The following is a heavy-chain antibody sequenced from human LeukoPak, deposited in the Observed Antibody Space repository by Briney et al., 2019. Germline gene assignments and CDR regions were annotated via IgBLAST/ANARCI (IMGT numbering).Heavy chain of an antibody. D-gene: IGHD5-18*01. CDR1: GFTLSSYA. CDR3: ARGGIQLWLPEASVDY. CDR2: ISYDGSNK. J-gene: IGHJ4*02. Sequence: AGGSLRLSCAASGFTLSSYAMHWVRQAPGKGLEWVAVISYDGSNKYYADSVKGRFTISRDNSKNTLYLQMNSLRAEDTAVYYCARGGIQLWLPEASVDYWGQGTLVTVSS. V-gene: IGHV3-30*01.